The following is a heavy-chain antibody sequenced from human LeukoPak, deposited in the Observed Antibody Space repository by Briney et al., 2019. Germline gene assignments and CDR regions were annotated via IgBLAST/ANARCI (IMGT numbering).Heavy chain of an antibody. Sequence: GASVKASCKASGYTFTSYDINWVRQATGQGLEWMGWMNPNSGNAGYAQKFQGRVTMTRNSSISTAYMELSSLRSEDTAVYYWARRIATGGTTIGYWGQGTLVTVSS. D-gene: IGHD6-13*01. J-gene: IGHJ4*02. CDR1: GYTFTSYD. V-gene: IGHV1-8*01. CDR2: MNPNSGNA. CDR3: ARRIATGGTTIGY.